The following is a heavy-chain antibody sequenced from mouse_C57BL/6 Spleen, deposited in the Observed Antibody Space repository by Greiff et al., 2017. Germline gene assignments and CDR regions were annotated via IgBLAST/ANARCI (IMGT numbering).Heavy chain of an antibody. V-gene: IGHV1-26*01. CDR2: INPNNGGT. Sequence: EVQLQQSGPELVKPGASVKISCKASGYTFTDYYMNWVKQSHGKSLEWIGDINPNNGGTSYNQKFKGKATLTVDKSSSTAYMELRSLTSEDSAVYYCASNPHPSWFAYWGQGTLVTVSA. J-gene: IGHJ3*01. CDR1: GYTFTDYY. CDR3: ASNPHPSWFAY.